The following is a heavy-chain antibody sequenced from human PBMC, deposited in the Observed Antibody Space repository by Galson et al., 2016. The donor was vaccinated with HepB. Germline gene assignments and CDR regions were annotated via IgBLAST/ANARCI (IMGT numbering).Heavy chain of an antibody. CDR3: TRDGSSYNHLDL. V-gene: IGHV3-9*01. Sequence: SLRLSCAASGFTFDDYGMNWVRQVPGKGLEWVSGISWDSGKIGYADSVKGRFTIPRDNAKNSLFLQMKSLRVEDTALYYCTRDGSSYNHLDLWGQGTLVTVSS. J-gene: IGHJ5*02. CDR1: GFTFDDYG. CDR2: ISWDSGKI. D-gene: IGHD2-15*01.